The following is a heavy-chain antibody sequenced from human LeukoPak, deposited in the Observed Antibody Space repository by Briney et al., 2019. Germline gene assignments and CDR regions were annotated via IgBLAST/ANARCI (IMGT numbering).Heavy chain of an antibody. CDR1: GFTFSSYS. V-gene: IGHV3-48*01. CDR3: ARDLVGAPDY. J-gene: IGHJ4*02. D-gene: IGHD1-26*01. CDR2: ISSSSSTI. Sequence: GGSLRLSCAASGFTFSSYSMNWVRQAPGKGREGVSYISSSSSTIYYADSVKGRFTISRDNAKNSLYLQMPSLRAEDTAVYYCARDLVGAPDYWGQGTLVTVSS.